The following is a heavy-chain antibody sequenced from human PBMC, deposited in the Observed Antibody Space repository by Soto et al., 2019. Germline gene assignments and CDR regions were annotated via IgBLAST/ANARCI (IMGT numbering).Heavy chain of an antibody. Sequence: GASVKVSCKASGGTFSSYAISWVRQAPGQGLEWMGGIIPIFGTANYAQKFQGRVTITADKSTSTAYMELSSLRSEDTAVYYCASLFLAARWHTHDAFDTWGQGTMVTVSS. CDR1: GGTFSSYA. CDR2: IIPIFGTA. D-gene: IGHD3-10*01. V-gene: IGHV1-69*06. CDR3: ASLFLAARWHTHDAFDT. J-gene: IGHJ3*02.